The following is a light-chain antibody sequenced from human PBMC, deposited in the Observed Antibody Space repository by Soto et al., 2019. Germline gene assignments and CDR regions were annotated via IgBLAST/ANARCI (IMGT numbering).Light chain of an antibody. CDR2: GAS. CDR1: QSVSSSY. Sequence: EIVLTQSPGTLSLSPGERATLSCRASQSVSSSYLAWYQQKPGQAPRLLIYGASSRATGIPDRFSGSGSGTDFTLTISILEPEDFAVYYCQQYGSSPSLFTFGPGTKVDIK. J-gene: IGKJ3*01. CDR3: QQYGSSPSLFT. V-gene: IGKV3-20*01.